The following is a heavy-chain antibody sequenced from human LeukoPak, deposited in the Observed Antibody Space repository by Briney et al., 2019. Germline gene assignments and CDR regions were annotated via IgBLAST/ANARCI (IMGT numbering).Heavy chain of an antibody. Sequence: SETPSLICSVSGCSISSATPHWGWLRHTPGTGLDSIGSFYYSAIAYYSPSLKSRVTISVDTSKNQFSLKLSSVTAADTAVYYCARQTYYYGSGSYQYYYYYYMDVWGKGTTVTISS. D-gene: IGHD3-10*01. J-gene: IGHJ6*03. CDR3: ARQTYYYGSGSYQYYYYYYMDV. CDR2: FYYSAIA. V-gene: IGHV4-39*01. CDR1: GCSISSATPH.